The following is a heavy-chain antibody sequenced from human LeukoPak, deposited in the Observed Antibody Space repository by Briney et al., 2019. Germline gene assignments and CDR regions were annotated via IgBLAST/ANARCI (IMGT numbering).Heavy chain of an antibody. D-gene: IGHD6-13*01. CDR3: ARDGVAAGLYFDH. Sequence: SETLTLTCAVYGGSFSGYYWSWIRQPPGKGLEWIGSIYYSGGTNYNPSLKSRVTISVDTSKNQFSLKQSSVTAADTAVYYCARDGVAAGLYFDHWGQGTLVTVSS. CDR1: GGSFSGYY. J-gene: IGHJ4*02. CDR2: IYYSGGT. V-gene: IGHV4-34*11.